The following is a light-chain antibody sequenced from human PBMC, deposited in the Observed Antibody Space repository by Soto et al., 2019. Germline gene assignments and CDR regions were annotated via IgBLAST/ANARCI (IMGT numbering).Light chain of an antibody. Sequence: QSALTQPASVSGSPGQSITISCTGTSSDVGGYNYVSWYQHHPGKAPKLIIYDVNNRPSGVSNRFSGSKSGNTASLTISGLQAEDEADYYCSSYTSSSTEVFGTGTKVTVL. J-gene: IGLJ1*01. V-gene: IGLV2-14*03. CDR3: SSYTSSSTEV. CDR2: DVN. CDR1: SSDVGGYNY.